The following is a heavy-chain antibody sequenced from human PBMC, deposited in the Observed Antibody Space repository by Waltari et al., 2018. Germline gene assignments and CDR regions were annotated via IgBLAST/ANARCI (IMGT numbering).Heavy chain of an antibody. CDR3: ARDDGIAAAGTP. V-gene: IGHV4-38-2*02. CDR2: IYHSGTT. Sequence: QVQLQESGPGLVKPSETLSLTCAVSGYSISSGYYWGWIRQPPGKGLEWIGSIYHSGTTYYNPSLKSRVTILVDTSKNQFSLKLSSVTAADTAVYYCARDDGIAAAGTPWGQGTLVTVSS. J-gene: IGHJ5*02. CDR1: GYSISSGYY. D-gene: IGHD6-13*01.